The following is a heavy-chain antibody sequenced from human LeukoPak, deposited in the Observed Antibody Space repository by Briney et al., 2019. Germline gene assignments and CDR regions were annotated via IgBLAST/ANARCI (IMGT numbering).Heavy chain of an antibody. Sequence: EASVKVSCKASGYTFTGYYIHWVRQAPGQGLEWMGWINPNSGATKSAQRFQGRVTMSRDTSTSTAFMELSSLRSDDTPMYCCASHSSSRVSWIWGQGTMVTVSS. V-gene: IGHV1-2*02. CDR1: GYTFTGYY. CDR2: INPNSGAT. J-gene: IGHJ3*02. D-gene: IGHD6-13*01. CDR3: ASHSSSRVSWI.